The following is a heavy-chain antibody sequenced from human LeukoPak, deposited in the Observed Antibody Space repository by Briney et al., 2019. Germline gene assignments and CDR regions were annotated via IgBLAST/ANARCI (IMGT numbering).Heavy chain of an antibody. Sequence: SEALSLTCAVSGGXSRSGDYFWSWIRQPPGKGLEWHGYIHYSGNTYYNPPLKSQVSISVDTSKNQFSLKLSSVTAADTAVYYCARENNDYGGKKAFDYWGQGTLVTVSS. CDR3: ARENNDYGGKKAFDY. V-gene: IGHV4-30-4*01. CDR2: IHYSGNT. J-gene: IGHJ4*02. D-gene: IGHD4-23*01. CDR1: GGXSRSGDYF.